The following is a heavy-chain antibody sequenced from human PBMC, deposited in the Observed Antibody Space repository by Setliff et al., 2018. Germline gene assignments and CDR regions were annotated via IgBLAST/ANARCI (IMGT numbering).Heavy chain of an antibody. CDR1: GGSISSYY. Sequence: PSETLSLTCTVSGGSISSYYWSWIRQPPGKGLEWIGHFHTGGSTNYNRSLRSRVSISVDTSKNQFSLKLSSVTAADTAVYYCAGSLGGFDYWGQGTLVTVSS. D-gene: IGHD3-16*01. CDR3: AGSLGGFDY. V-gene: IGHV4-4*08. J-gene: IGHJ4*02. CDR2: FHTGGST.